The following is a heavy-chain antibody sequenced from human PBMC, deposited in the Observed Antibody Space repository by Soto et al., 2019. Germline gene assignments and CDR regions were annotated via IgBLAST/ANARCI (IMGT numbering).Heavy chain of an antibody. CDR2: ISTSADSP. V-gene: IGHV3-11*04. CDR1: GISFSDYY. D-gene: IGHD2-2*02. J-gene: IGHJ4*02. Sequence: QVQLVESGGGLVQPGGSLRFSCVVSGISFSDYYMAWVRQGPGKGLEFVSLISTSADSPYYIDSVRGRFTNSRDNATNSLYLKINSMRAEDTAMYYCATIQGGSLDFWGQGTLLTVSS. CDR3: ATIQGGSLDF.